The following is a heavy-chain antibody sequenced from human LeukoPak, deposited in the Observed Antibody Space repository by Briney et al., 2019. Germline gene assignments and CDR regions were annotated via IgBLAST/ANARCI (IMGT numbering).Heavy chain of an antibody. CDR3: ARQQYSSSYYFDD. D-gene: IGHD6-19*01. Sequence: SETLSLTCTVSGGSISSSSYYWGWIRQPPGKGLEWIGSIYYSGSIYYNPSLKRRVTIPVDTSKNQFSLKLSSVTAADTAVYYCARQQYSSSYYFDDWGQGTLVTVSS. J-gene: IGHJ4*02. CDR2: IYYSGSI. CDR1: GGSISSSSYY. V-gene: IGHV4-39*01.